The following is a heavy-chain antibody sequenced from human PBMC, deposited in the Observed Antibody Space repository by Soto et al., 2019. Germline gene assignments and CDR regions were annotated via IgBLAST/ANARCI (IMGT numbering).Heavy chain of an antibody. CDR2: TLYSGAT. V-gene: IGHV4-31*03. D-gene: IGHD4-17*01. CDR1: GGSISSGGYY. Sequence: PSETLSLTCTVSGGSISSGGYYWSWIRQHPGKGLEWIGYTLYSGATYYNPSLKSRTIISVDTSKNQFSLTLTSLTAADTAVYYCARVQPYDYGANTGWLDPWGQGTLVTVSS. J-gene: IGHJ5*02. CDR3: ARVQPYDYGANTGWLDP.